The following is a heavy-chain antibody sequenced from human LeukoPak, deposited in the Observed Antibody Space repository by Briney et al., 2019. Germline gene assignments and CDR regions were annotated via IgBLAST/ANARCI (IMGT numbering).Heavy chain of an antibody. J-gene: IGHJ4*02. CDR3: ARDGKHDSSGTLDY. D-gene: IGHD3-22*01. V-gene: IGHV4-4*07. CDR1: GGSISSYY. CDR2: IYTSGST. Sequence: SETLSLTCTVSGGSISSYYWSWIRQPAGKGLEWIGRIYTSGSTNYNPSLKSRVTMSVDTSKNQFSLKLSSVTAADTAVYYCARDGKHDSSGTLDYWGQGTLVTVSS.